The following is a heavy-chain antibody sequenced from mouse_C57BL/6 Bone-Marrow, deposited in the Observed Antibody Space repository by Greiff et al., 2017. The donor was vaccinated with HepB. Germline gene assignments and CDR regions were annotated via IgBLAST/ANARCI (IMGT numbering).Heavy chain of an antibody. CDR3: TRPGGKWFTGGWYFDV. Sequence: EVQLQESGGGLVQPGGSMKLSCAASGFTFSDAWIDWVRQSPEKGLEWVAEIRNKANNHATYYAESVKGRFTISRDDSKSSVYLQMNSLRAEDTGIYYCTRPGGKWFTGGWYFDVWGTGTTVTVSS. J-gene: IGHJ1*03. CDR1: GFTFSDAW. D-gene: IGHD2-2*01. CDR2: IRNKANNHAT. V-gene: IGHV6-6*01.